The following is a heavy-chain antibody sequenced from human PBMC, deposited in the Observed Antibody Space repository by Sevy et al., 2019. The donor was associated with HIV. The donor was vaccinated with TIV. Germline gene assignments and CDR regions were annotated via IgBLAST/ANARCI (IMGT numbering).Heavy chain of an antibody. Sequence: ASVKVSCKVSGYTLNELSMHWVRQAPGKGLEWMGRFDPEDGETIYAQKFQGRVTMTEDTSTDKAYMELSSLRSEDTAVYYCATAREYYYGSSGYFDYWGQGTLVTVSS. D-gene: IGHD3-22*01. J-gene: IGHJ4*02. V-gene: IGHV1-24*01. CDR3: ATAREYYYGSSGYFDY. CDR2: FDPEDGET. CDR1: GYTLNELS.